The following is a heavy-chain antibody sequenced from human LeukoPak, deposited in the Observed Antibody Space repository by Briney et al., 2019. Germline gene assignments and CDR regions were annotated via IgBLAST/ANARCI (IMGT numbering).Heavy chain of an antibody. CDR2: IKQDGSER. D-gene: IGHD3-16*02. Sequence: GGSLRLSCAASGFIFSDSWMSWVRQAPGKGLEWVGNIKQDGSERYFADSVKGRFTISRDSAKNSLYLQMNSLGAEDTAVYYCARVRYGNYFDYWGQGTLVTVSS. CDR3: ARVRYGNYFDY. CDR1: GFIFSDSW. J-gene: IGHJ4*02. V-gene: IGHV3-7*04.